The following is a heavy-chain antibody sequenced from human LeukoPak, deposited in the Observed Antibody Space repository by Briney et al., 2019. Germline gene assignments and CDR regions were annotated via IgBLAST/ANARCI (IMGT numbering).Heavy chain of an antibody. CDR1: GGSISSYY. J-gene: IGHJ4*02. CDR3: ARAGDYYGSGSDPHFDY. V-gene: IGHV4-59*01. Sequence: SETLSLTCTVSGGSISSYYWSWIRQPPGKGLGWIGYIYYSGSTNYNPPLKSRVTISVDTSKNQFSLKLSSVTAADTAVYYCARAGDYYGSGSDPHFDYWGQGTLVTVSS. D-gene: IGHD3-10*01. CDR2: IYYSGST.